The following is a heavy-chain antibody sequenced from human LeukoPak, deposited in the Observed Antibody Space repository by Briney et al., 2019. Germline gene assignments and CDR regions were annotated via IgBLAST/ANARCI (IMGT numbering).Heavy chain of an antibody. CDR2: ISTYNGNT. Sequence: ASVKVSCKASGYTFDTYGISWVRQAPGQGLEWMGWISTYNGNTNYGHKFQGRVTMSTDTSTSTAYMELRSLTSDDTAVYYCATYAWSYSYMDVWSKGTTVTVSS. CDR1: GYTFDTYG. V-gene: IGHV1-18*01. CDR3: ATYAWSYSYMDV. J-gene: IGHJ6*03. D-gene: IGHD1-26*01.